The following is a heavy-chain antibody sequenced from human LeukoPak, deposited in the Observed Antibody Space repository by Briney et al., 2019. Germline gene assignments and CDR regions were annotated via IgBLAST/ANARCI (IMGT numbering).Heavy chain of an antibody. V-gene: IGHV3-21*01. CDR1: GLTLVNNQ. CDR2: ISSSSSYI. J-gene: IGHJ5*02. D-gene: IGHD5-18*01. CDR3: AREGYSYGYDH. Sequence: GGSRRLSVAAPGLTLVNNQINWVGKAQGKGLEGVSCISSSSSYIYYADSVKGRFTISRDNAKNSLFLQMNSLRAEDTAVYYCAREGYSYGYDHWGQGTLVTVSS.